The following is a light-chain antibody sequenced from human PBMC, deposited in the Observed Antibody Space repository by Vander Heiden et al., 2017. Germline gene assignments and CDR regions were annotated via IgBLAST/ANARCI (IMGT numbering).Light chain of an antibody. CDR2: DDS. V-gene: IGLV3-21*02. CDR1: NIGSKS. J-gene: IGLJ1*01. Sequence: SYVLTQPPPVAVAPGQTARTARGGNNIGSKSVHWYQQKPGQAPVLVVYDDSDRPSGIPERFSGSNSGNTATLTISRVEAGDEADYYCQVWDSSSDHPSFGTGTKVTVL. CDR3: QVWDSSSDHPS.